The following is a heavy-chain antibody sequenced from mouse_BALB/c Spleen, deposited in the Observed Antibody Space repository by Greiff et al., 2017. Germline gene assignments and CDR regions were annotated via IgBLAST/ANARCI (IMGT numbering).Heavy chain of an antibody. CDR1: GYTFTDHA. J-gene: IGHJ1*01. Sequence: QVQLQQSGPELVKPGASVKISCKASGYTFTDHAIHWVKQKPEQGLEWIGYISPGNGDIKYNEKFKGKATLTADKSSSTAYMQLNSLTSEDSAVYFCKRWLTPYWYFDVWGAGTTVTVSS. D-gene: IGHD2-2*01. CDR3: KRWLTPYWYFDV. V-gene: IGHV1S53*02. CDR2: ISPGNGDI.